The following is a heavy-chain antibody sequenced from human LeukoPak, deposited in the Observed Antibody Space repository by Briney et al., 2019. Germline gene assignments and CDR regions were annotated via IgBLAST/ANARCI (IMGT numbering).Heavy chain of an antibody. Sequence: GGSLRLSCAASGFTFGDYAMHWVRQAPGKGLEWVSGISWNSGTKGHADSVKGRFTISRDNAKNSLYLQMNSLRAEDTAFYYCAKGTGYTSSWYWYFDLWGRGTLVSVSS. J-gene: IGHJ2*01. D-gene: IGHD6-13*01. CDR2: ISWNSGTK. V-gene: IGHV3-9*01. CDR3: AKGTGYTSSWYWYFDL. CDR1: GFTFGDYA.